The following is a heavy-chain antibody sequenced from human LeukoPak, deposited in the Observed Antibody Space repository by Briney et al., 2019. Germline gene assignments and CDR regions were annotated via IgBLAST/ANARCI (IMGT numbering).Heavy chain of an antibody. V-gene: IGHV4-59*08. Sequence: SETLSLTCTVSGGSISSYYWSWIRQPPGKGLKWIGYIYYSGSTNYNPSLKSRVTISVDTSKNQFSLKLSSVTAADTAVYYCARGGGSSTSPGYYYYYMDVWGKGTTVTVSS. CDR3: ARGGGSSTSPGYYYYYMDV. D-gene: IGHD2-2*01. CDR1: GGSISSYY. J-gene: IGHJ6*03. CDR2: IYYSGST.